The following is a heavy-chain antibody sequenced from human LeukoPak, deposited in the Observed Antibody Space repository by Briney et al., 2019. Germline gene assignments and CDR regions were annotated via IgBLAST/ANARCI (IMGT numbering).Heavy chain of an antibody. CDR3: ARGSTRYSSSWYSLGNWFDP. V-gene: IGHV1-2*02. D-gene: IGHD6-13*01. CDR2: INPNSGGT. CDR1: GYTFTGYY. J-gene: IGHJ5*02. Sequence: ASVKVSCKASGYTFTGYYMHWVRQAPGQGLEWTGWINPNSGGTNYAQKFQGRVTMTRDTSISTAYMELSRLRSDDTAVYYCARGSTRYSSSWYSLGNWFDPWGQGTLVTVSS.